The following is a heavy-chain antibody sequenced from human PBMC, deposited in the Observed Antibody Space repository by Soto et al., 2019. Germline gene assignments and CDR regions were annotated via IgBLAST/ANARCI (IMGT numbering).Heavy chain of an antibody. CDR3: ARVGAANTPSRSYFDY. Sequence: QVQLQESGPGLVKPSQTLSLTCTVSGGSISSAGYYWSWIRQHPEKGLEWIGYIYYTGSTNYNPYLQSRVTISVDTSKNQFSLRLSSVTAADTAVYYGARVGAANTPSRSYFDYWGQGTLVTVSS. D-gene: IGHD3-16*01. J-gene: IGHJ4*02. V-gene: IGHV4-31*03. CDR1: GGSISSAGYY. CDR2: IYYTGST.